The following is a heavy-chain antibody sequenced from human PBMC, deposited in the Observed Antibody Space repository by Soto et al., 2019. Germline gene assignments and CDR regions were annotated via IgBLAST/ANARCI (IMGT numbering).Heavy chain of an antibody. CDR2: IIPILGIA. CDR1: GGTFSSYT. D-gene: IGHD3-3*01. Sequence: SVKVSCKASGGTFSSYTISWVRQAPGQGLEWMGRIIPILGIANYAQKFQGRVTITADKSTSTAYMELSSLRSEDTAVYYCARGSHEKLRFLEWLSDAFDIWGPGTMVTVSS. J-gene: IGHJ3*02. CDR3: ARGSHEKLRFLEWLSDAFDI. V-gene: IGHV1-69*02.